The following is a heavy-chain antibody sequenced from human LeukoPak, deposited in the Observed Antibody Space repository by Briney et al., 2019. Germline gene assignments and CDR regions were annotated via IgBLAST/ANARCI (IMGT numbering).Heavy chain of an antibody. J-gene: IGHJ4*02. CDR1: GFTFSTYA. Sequence: SGGSLRLSCAASGFTFSTYAMSWVRQAPGKGLEWVSSISSSGEFTYYVDSVKGRFTISRDNSKNTLYLQLSSLTAEDTAVYYCAKDRPNYYYSSGSYYKRDGDYWGQGTLVTVSS. V-gene: IGHV3-23*01. CDR2: ISSSGEFT. CDR3: AKDRPNYYYSSGSYYKRDGDY. D-gene: IGHD3-22*01.